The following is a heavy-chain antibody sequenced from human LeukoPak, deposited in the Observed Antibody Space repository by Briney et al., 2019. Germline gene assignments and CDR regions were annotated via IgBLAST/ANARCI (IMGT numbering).Heavy chain of an antibody. CDR2: INHSGST. J-gene: IGHJ4*02. Sequence: SETLSLTCAVYGGSFSGYYWSWIRQPPGKGLEWIGEINHSGSTNYNPSLKSRVTISVDTSKNQFSLELSSVTAADTAVYYCARGGEAGLADWGQGTLVTVSS. D-gene: IGHD4-17*01. CDR1: GGSFSGYY. CDR3: ARGGEAGLAD. V-gene: IGHV4-34*01.